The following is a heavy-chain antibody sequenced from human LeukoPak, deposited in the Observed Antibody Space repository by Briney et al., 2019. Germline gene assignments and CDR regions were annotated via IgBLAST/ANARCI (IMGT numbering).Heavy chain of an antibody. D-gene: IGHD2-8*02. J-gene: IGHJ4*02. CDR1: GFTFSRNA. Sequence: PGGSLRLSCAASGFTFSRNATHWVRQTPGKGLEWVAVVSYDGNTKYYADSVKGRFTISRGNSENTIYLQVSSLRADDTALYYCARDFLPGAPDFFDYWGQGTLVTVSS. V-gene: IGHV3-30-3*01. CDR2: VSYDGNTK. CDR3: ARDFLPGAPDFFDY.